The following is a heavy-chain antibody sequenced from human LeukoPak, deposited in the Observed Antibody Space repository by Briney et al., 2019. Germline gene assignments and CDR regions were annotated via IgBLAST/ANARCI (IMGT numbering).Heavy chain of an antibody. J-gene: IGHJ4*02. Sequence: SETLSLTCAVYGGSFSGYYWSWIRQPPGKGLEWIGEINHSGSTNYNPSLKSRVTISVDTSKNQFSLKLSSVTAADTAVYYCARRRPFRLFDYWGQGTLVTVPS. CDR2: INHSGST. V-gene: IGHV4-34*01. D-gene: IGHD2/OR15-2a*01. CDR3: ARRRPFRLFDY. CDR1: GGSFSGYY.